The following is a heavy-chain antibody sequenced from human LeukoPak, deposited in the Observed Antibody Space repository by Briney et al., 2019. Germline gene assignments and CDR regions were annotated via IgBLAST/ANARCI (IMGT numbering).Heavy chain of an antibody. CDR2: INPSGGST. V-gene: IGHV1-46*01. Sequence: GASVKVSCKASGYTFTGYYMHWVRQAPGQGLEWMGIINPSGGSTSYAQKFQGRVTMTRDTSTSTVYMELSSLRSEDTAVYYCARSHCSGGSCYLTPFDYWGQGTLVTVSS. J-gene: IGHJ4*02. CDR1: GYTFTGYY. D-gene: IGHD2-15*01. CDR3: ARSHCSGGSCYLTPFDY.